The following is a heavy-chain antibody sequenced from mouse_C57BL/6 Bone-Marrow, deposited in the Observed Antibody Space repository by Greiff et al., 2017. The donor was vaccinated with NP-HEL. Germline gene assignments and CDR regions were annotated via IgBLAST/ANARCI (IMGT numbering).Heavy chain of an antibody. V-gene: IGHV5-9-1*02. D-gene: IGHD2-10*02. CDR2: ISSGGDYI. CDR3: TRAYSMAWFAY. CDR1: GFTFSSYA. Sequence: EVHLVESGEGLVKPGGSLKLSCAASGFTFSSYAMSWVRQTPEKRLEWVAYISSGGDYIYYADTVKGRFTISRDNARNTLYLQMSSLKSEDTAMYYCTRAYSMAWFAYWGQGTLVTVSA. J-gene: IGHJ3*01.